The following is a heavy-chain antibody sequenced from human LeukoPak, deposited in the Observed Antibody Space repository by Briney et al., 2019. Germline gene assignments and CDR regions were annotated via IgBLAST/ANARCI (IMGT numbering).Heavy chain of an antibody. D-gene: IGHD3-16*01. CDR3: ARGMGGARWYFDL. CDR1: GGSISSFY. CDR2: IYYTGSP. V-gene: IGHV4-59*01. Sequence: SETLSLTCTVTGGSISSFYWTWIRQPPGKGLEWIGDIYYTGSPNYKSSLRSRVTMSVDTSKNQFSLRLSSVTAADLAVYYCARGMGGARWYFDLWGRGTLVTVSS. J-gene: IGHJ2*01.